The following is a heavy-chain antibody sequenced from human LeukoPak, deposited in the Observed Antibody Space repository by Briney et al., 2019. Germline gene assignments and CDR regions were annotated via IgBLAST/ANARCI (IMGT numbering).Heavy chain of an antibody. D-gene: IGHD5-18*01. Sequence: PGGSLRLSCAASGFTFSSYSMNWVRQAPGKGLEWVSSISSSSSYIYYADSVKGRFTISRDNSKNTLYLQMNSLRAEDTAVYYCASIQIQDGYYYYGMDVWGQGTTVTVSS. CDR1: GFTFSSYS. CDR2: ISSSSSYI. CDR3: ASIQIQDGYYYYGMDV. J-gene: IGHJ6*02. V-gene: IGHV3-21*01.